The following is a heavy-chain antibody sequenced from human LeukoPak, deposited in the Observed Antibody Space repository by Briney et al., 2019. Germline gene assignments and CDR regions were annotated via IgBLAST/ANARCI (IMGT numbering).Heavy chain of an antibody. Sequence: GGSLRLSCAASGFTFSSSAMVWVRQAPGKGLEWVSTIYDNGRTIYYADSVKGRFTISRDNSKNTLSLQMNSLRAEDTAVYYCARVGGYYGDSFDYWGQGTLVTVSS. CDR2: IYDNGRTI. CDR1: GFTFSSSA. D-gene: IGHD4-17*01. J-gene: IGHJ4*02. CDR3: ARVGGYYGDSFDY. V-gene: IGHV3-23*01.